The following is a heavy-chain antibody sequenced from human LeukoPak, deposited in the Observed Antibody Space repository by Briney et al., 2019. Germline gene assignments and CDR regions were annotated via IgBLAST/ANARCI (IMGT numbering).Heavy chain of an antibody. Sequence: ASVTVSCKTSGYTFTDFYFYWLRQAPGQGLEWVGWIFPRNGDTNYAQKFQDRVTLTRDTSISTAYMALSRLTSDDTAIYYCARDGDSPMVDFDYWGQGTLVTVSS. CDR3: ARDGDSPMVDFDY. CDR2: IFPRNGDT. V-gene: IGHV1-2*02. D-gene: IGHD5-18*01. CDR1: GYTFTDFY. J-gene: IGHJ4*02.